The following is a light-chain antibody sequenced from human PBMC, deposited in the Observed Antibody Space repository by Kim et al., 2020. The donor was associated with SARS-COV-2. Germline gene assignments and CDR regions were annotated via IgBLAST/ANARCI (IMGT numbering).Light chain of an antibody. V-gene: IGKV3-11*01. Sequence: PGGSPTLSCRASHNGGIRFALYPQTPGQAPRLPILYAAIRAAGIPDRFRCSGSGTDFTLTLGSLAPEDFAVYYCQQRGNWPPALTFGGGTKVDIK. CDR1: HNGGIR. CDR2: YAA. CDR3: QQRGNWPPALT. J-gene: IGKJ4*01.